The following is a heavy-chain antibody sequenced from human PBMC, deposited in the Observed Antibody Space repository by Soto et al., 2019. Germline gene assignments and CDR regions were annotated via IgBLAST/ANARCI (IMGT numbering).Heavy chain of an antibody. Sequence: QVQLVESGGGVVQPGRSLRLSCAASGFTFSPYAMHWVRQAPGKGLEWVAVISYDGNNKNYADSVKGRLAISRDNXXXXXXXXXXXXXXXXXXXXXXXXXXXXXXALDYWGQGTLVTVSS. CDR2: ISYDGNNK. CDR3: XXXXXXXXALDY. CDR1: GFTFSPYA. J-gene: IGHJ4*02. V-gene: IGHV3-30*09.